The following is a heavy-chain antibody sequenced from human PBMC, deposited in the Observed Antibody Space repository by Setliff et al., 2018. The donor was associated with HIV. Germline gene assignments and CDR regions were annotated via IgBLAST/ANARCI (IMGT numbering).Heavy chain of an antibody. CDR2: ISHTGST. CDR1: NGSINGYY. J-gene: IGHJ4*02. CDR3: ARVHLYDATAYYSSFES. D-gene: IGHD2-21*01. Sequence: SETLSLTCSVSNGSINGYYWTWIRQPPGKGLEWIGYISHTGSTNFNPSLKSRVSMSVDLSKNQFSLHLVPVTAADTAVYFCARVHLYDATAYYSSFESWGPGILVTVSS. V-gene: IGHV4-59*01.